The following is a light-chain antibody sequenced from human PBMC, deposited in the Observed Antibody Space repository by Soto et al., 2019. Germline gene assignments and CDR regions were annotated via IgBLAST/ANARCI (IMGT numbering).Light chain of an antibody. J-gene: IGLJ3*02. V-gene: IGLV2-14*01. CDR2: EVY. CDR1: SSDVGGYNS. Sequence: QSALTQPASVSGSPGQSITISCTGTSSDVGGYNSVCWHQQHPGKAPKLMIYEVYNRPSGVSDRFSASKSGNTASLTISGLQADDEDDYYCSSFTRTNTWVFGGGTKVTVL. CDR3: SSFTRTNTWV.